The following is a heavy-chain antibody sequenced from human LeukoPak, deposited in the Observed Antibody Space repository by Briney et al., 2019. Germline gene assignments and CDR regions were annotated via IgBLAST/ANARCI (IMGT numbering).Heavy chain of an antibody. V-gene: IGHV1-8*03. CDR2: MNPNSGNT. D-gene: IGHD1-7*01. J-gene: IGHJ3*02. Sequence: GSVKVSCKASGYTFTSYDINWVRQATGQGLEWMGWMNPNSGNTGYAQKFQGRVTITRNTSISTAYMELSSLRSEDTAVYYCARGRRLYNWNYLKADAFDIWGQGTMVTVSS. CDR1: GYTFTSYD. CDR3: ARGRRLYNWNYLKADAFDI.